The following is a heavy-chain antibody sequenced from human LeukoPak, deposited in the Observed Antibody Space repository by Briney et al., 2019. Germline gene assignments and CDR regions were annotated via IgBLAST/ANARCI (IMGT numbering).Heavy chain of an antibody. CDR3: AKDGDYDILTGWSYTLDY. Sequence: GGSLRLSCAASGFTFNNYGMHWVRQAPGKGLEWLAFIRYDGSNTYYADSVKGRFTVSRDDSKNTLYLQMNSLRAEDTAVYYCAKDGDYDILTGWSYTLDYWGQGTLVTVSS. D-gene: IGHD3-9*01. V-gene: IGHV3-30*02. CDR1: GFTFNNYG. CDR2: IRYDGSNT. J-gene: IGHJ4*02.